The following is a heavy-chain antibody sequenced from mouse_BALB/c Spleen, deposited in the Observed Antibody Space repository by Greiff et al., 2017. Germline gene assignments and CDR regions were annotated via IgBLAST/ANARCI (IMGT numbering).Heavy chain of an antibody. CDR3: ARRDYDYDDDAMDY. CDR2: IYPGDGDT. D-gene: IGHD2-4*01. CDR1: GYAFSSYW. J-gene: IGHJ4*01. Sequence: QVQLKQSGAELVRPGSSVKISCKASGYAFSSYWMNWVKQRPGQGLEWIGQIYPGDGDTNYNGKFKGKATLTADKSSSTAYMQLSSLTSEDSAVYFCARRDYDYDDDAMDYWGQGTSVTVSS. V-gene: IGHV1-80*01.